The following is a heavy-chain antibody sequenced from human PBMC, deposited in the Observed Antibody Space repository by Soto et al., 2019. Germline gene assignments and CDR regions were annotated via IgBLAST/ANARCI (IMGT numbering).Heavy chain of an antibody. Sequence: PGRSLRLSCAASGFTFSSYAMSWVRQAPGKGLEWVSAISGSGGSTYYADSVKGRFTISRDNSKNTLYLQMNSLRAEDTAVYYCAKPNPPRMVRVPSRPDYWGQGTLVTVSS. D-gene: IGHD3-10*01. CDR2: ISGSGGST. CDR3: AKPNPPRMVRVPSRPDY. V-gene: IGHV3-23*01. J-gene: IGHJ4*02. CDR1: GFTFSSYA.